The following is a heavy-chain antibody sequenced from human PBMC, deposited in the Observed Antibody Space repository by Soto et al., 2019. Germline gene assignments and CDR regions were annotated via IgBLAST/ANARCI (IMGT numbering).Heavy chain of an antibody. J-gene: IGHJ5*02. CDR1: GFTISDHY. CDR2: TRNKANSYTT. V-gene: IGHV3-72*01. Sequence: SLRLSCVASGFTISDHYMDWVRQAPGKGLEWVGRTRNKANSYTTEFAASVKGRFTISRDDSKNSLYLQMNSLETEDTSVYYWVRIASHNYHYDLWSQGTLVTVSS. D-gene: IGHD3-10*01. CDR3: VRIASHNYHYDL.